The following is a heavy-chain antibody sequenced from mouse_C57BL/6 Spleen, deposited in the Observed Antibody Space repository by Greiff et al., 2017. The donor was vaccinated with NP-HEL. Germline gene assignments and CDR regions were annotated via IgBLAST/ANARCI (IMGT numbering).Heavy chain of an antibody. CDR3: TVITTGVAPRDYAMDD. V-gene: IGHV1-15*01. CDR2: IDPDTGGT. CDR1: GYTFTDYE. D-gene: IGHD1-1*01. Sequence: QVQLQQSGAELVRPGASVTLSCTASGYTFTDYEMHWVKQTPVHGLEWIGAIDPDTGGTAYNQQFKGKAILTADKSSSTAYMELRSLTADDSAVYYCTVITTGVAPRDYAMDDWGQGTSVTVSS. J-gene: IGHJ4*01.